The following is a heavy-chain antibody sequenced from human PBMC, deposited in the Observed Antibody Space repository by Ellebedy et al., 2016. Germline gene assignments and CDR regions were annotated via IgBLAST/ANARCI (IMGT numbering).Heavy chain of an antibody. Sequence: GESLKISXAASGFTFSSYAMHWVRQAPGKGLEWVAVISYDGSNKYYADSVKGRFTISRDNSKNTLYLQMNSLRAEDTAVYYCARGDGEIYYFDYWGQGTLVTVSS. CDR1: GFTFSSYA. CDR3: ARGDGEIYYFDY. D-gene: IGHD3-10*01. V-gene: IGHV3-30-3*01. J-gene: IGHJ4*02. CDR2: ISYDGSNK.